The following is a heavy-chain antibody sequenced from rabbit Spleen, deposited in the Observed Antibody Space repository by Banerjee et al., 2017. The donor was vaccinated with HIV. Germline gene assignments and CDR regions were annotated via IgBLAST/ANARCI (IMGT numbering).Heavy chain of an antibody. CDR3: ARDIGTSFSTYGMDL. J-gene: IGHJ6*01. CDR1: GVSFSSNYY. Sequence: QSLEESGGDLVKPGASLTLTCTASGVSFSSNYYMCWVRQAPGKGLEWIACIYGDRSGSTYYASWAKGRFTISKTSSTTVTLQMTSLTAADTATYFCARDIGTSFSTYGMDLWGPGTLVTVS. CDR2: IYGDRSGST. V-gene: IGHV1S40*01. D-gene: IGHD8-1*01.